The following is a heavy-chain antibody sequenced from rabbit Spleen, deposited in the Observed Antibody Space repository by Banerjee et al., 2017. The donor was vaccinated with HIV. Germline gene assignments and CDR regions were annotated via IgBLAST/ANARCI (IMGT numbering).Heavy chain of an antibody. Sequence: QSLEESGGGLVKPGGTLTLTCTASGFSFSSSCIFWVRQAPGKGLEWSVCIDAGSSGSSYYAAWAKDRFTISKASWTTVTLQMTSLTAADTACYFCTRDLAGAISWDFNLWGPGTLVTVS. CDR1: GFSFSSSC. CDR2: IDAGSSGSS. V-gene: IGHV1S40*01. J-gene: IGHJ4*01. D-gene: IGHD4-2*01. CDR3: TRDLAGAISWDFNL.